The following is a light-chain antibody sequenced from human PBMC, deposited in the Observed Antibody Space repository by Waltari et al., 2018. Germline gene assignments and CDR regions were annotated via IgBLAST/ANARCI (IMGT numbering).Light chain of an antibody. CDR3: QQYNSYSLLS. J-gene: IGKJ4*02. Sequence: DIQMTQSPSTLSASVGDRVIFSCRASQSISKWLAWYQQKPGKAPKPLIYKASTLESGVPSRFSGSGSGTEFTRTISSLQPEDFATYYCQQYNSYSLLSFGGGTKVEIK. CDR2: KAS. V-gene: IGKV1-5*03. CDR1: QSISKW.